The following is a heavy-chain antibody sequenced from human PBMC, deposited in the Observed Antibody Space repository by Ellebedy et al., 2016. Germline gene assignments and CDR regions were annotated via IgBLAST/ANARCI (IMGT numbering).Heavy chain of an antibody. Sequence: SETLSLTCTVSGGSISSYYWSWIRQPPGTGLEWIGYIYYSGSTNYNSPLKRRVTIAVDTSKNQFPLKLSSVTAADTAVYYCARSKQQLARGYYYIDFWGKGTTVTVSS. CDR1: GGSISSYY. V-gene: IGHV4-59*12. CDR3: ARSKQQLARGYYYIDF. CDR2: IYYSGST. J-gene: IGHJ6*03. D-gene: IGHD6-13*01.